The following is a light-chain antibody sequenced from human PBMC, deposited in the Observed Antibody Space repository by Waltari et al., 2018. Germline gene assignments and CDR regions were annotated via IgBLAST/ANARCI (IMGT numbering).Light chain of an antibody. Sequence: SYEVTQPPSVSVSPGQTASITCSGDKLGDKYACWYQQKTGQSPVLVIHQNSERPSGIPGRFSGSTSGNTATLTISGTQAMDEAVYYCQTWDTSTGVFGGGTKLTVL. CDR2: QNS. CDR3: QTWDTSTGV. CDR1: KLGDKY. J-gene: IGLJ2*01. V-gene: IGLV3-1*01.